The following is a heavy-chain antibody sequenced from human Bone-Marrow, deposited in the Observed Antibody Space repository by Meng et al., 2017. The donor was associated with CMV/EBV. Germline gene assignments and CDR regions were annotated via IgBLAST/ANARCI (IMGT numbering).Heavy chain of an antibody. V-gene: IGHV1-2*02. D-gene: IGHD3-10*01. Sequence: ASVKVSCKASGYTFTGYYIHWVRQAPGQGLEWMGWINSNSGDTNYAQKFQGRVTMARDTSISTAYMELSRLRSDDSAVYYCARIMILGVINDAFDIWGQGTMVTVSS. CDR2: INSNSGDT. CDR1: GYTFTGYY. J-gene: IGHJ3*02. CDR3: ARIMILGVINDAFDI.